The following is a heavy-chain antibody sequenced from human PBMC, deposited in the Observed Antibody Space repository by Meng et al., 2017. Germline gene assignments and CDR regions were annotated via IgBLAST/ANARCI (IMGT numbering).Heavy chain of an antibody. CDR2: AYYRSKWYH. Sequence: QIQLLPSGSVLVKASPTLSLICAFSGDSVSSHCAAWNWIRQSPSRGLEWLGRAYYRSKWYHDYAESVKSRISIDPDTSKNQFSLQLRSVTPEDSAVYYCARGSYSFDSWGQRTLVTVSS. J-gene: IGHJ4*02. CDR1: GDSVSSHCAA. CDR3: ARGSYSFDS. D-gene: IGHD1-26*01. V-gene: IGHV6-1*01.